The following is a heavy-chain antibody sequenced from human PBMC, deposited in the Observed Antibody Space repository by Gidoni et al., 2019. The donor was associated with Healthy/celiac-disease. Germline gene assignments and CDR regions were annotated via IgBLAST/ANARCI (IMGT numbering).Heavy chain of an antibody. D-gene: IGHD2-21*02. CDR3: ARNGLIVVVTAPARYYYYGMDV. Sequence: QVQLQESGPGLVKPSGTLSLTCAVSGGSISSSNWWRWVRQPPGKGLEWIGEIYHSGSTNYNPSLKSRVTISVDKSKNQFSLKLSSVTAADTAVYYCARNGLIVVVTAPARYYYYGMDVWGQGTTVTVSS. CDR2: IYHSGST. CDR1: GGSISSSNW. J-gene: IGHJ6*02. V-gene: IGHV4-4*02.